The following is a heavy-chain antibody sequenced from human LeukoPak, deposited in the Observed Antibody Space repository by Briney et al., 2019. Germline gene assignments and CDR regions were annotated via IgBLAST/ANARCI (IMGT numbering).Heavy chain of an antibody. V-gene: IGHV3-21*01. CDR3: VRLRRNSDTSGFYYYYDF. Sequence: GGSLRPSCLASGYTFSSYSINWVRQAPGKGLEWASSISVRSNYIYYADSVRGRFRISRDDARDSLFLEMNSLRAEDTAVYYCVRLRRNSDTSGFYYYYDFWGQGTLVTVSS. D-gene: IGHD3-22*01. CDR2: ISVRSNYI. CDR1: GYTFSSYS. J-gene: IGHJ4*02.